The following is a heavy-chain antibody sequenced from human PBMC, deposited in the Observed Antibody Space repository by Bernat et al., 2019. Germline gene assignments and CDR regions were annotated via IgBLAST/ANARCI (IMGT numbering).Heavy chain of an antibody. CDR2: NYYSGSN. J-gene: IGHJ4*02. D-gene: IGHD6-19*01. CDR1: GGSISSGGYY. CDR3: ARAGSGGSPAP. Sequence: QVQLQESGPGLVKPSQTLSLTCTVSGGSISSGGYYWSWIRQHPGKGLEWTGYNYYSGSNYYNPSLKSRVTISVDTSKNQFSLKLSSVTAADTAVYYCARAGSGGSPAPWGQGTLVTVSS. V-gene: IGHV4-31*03.